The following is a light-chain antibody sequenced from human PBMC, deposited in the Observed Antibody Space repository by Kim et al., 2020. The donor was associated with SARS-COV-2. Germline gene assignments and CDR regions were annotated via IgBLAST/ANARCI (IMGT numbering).Light chain of an antibody. Sequence: AALGQTARITCGGNNIGSKNVHWYQQKPGQAPVLVIYRDSNRPSGIPERFSGSNSGNTATLTISRAQAGDEADYYCQVWDSSTVVFGGGTQLTVL. CDR1: NIGSKN. CDR2: RDS. J-gene: IGLJ2*01. V-gene: IGLV3-9*01. CDR3: QVWDSSTVV.